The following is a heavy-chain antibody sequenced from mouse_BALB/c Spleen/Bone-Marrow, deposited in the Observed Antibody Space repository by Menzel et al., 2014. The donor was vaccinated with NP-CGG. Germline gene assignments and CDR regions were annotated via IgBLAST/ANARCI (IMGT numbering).Heavy chain of an antibody. CDR2: IDPANGNT. CDR3: VRSREYYFDY. Sequence: VQLQQPGAELVKPGASVKLFCTASGFNIKDTYMHWVKQRPEQGLEWIGRIDPANGNTKYDPKFQGKATITADTSSNTAYLQLSSLTSEDTAVYYCVRSREYYFDYWGQGTTLTVSS. J-gene: IGHJ2*01. V-gene: IGHV14-3*02. CDR1: GFNIKDTY. D-gene: IGHD1-1*01.